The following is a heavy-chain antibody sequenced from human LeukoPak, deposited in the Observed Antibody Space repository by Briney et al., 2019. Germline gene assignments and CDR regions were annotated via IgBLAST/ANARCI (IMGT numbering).Heavy chain of an antibody. CDR3: ARAPRNYQLASYFDY. J-gene: IGHJ4*02. CDR1: GGSISGHY. CDR2: IHDNGRS. V-gene: IGHV4-4*08. Sequence: TSETLSLTCTASGGSISGHYWTWIRQPPGKGLEWIAYIHDNGRSDYNPSLMSRVTISADTSKNQFSLKLSSVTAADTAVYYCARAPRNYQLASYFDYWGPGTLVTVSS. D-gene: IGHD2-2*01.